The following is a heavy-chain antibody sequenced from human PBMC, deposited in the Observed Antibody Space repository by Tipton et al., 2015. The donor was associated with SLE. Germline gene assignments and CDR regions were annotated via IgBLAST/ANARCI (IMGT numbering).Heavy chain of an antibody. D-gene: IGHD2-15*01. CDR3: AKSGRTFDY. CDR2: IRHDGSNQ. Sequence: SLRLSCAASGFTFNTYAINWVRQAPGKGLEWVAMIRHDGSNQFYADSVKGRFIISRDNSKKTLHLQMNSLRPEDTAVYYCAKSGRTFDYWGRGTLVTVSS. J-gene: IGHJ4*02. CDR1: GFTFNTYA. V-gene: IGHV3-30*02.